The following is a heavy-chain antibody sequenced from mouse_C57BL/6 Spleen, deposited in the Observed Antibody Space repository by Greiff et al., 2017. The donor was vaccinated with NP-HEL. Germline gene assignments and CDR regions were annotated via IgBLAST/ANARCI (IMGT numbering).Heavy chain of an antibody. CDR1: GYTFTSYW. D-gene: IGHD3-2*02. Sequence: QVHVKQPGTELVKPGASVKLSCKASGYTFTSYWMHWVKQRPGQGLEWIGNINPSNGGTNYNEKFKSKATLTVDKSSSTAYMQLSSLTSEDSAVYYCARDSSGYDYFDYWGQGTTLTVSS. CDR3: ARDSSGYDYFDY. CDR2: INPSNGGT. V-gene: IGHV1-53*01. J-gene: IGHJ2*01.